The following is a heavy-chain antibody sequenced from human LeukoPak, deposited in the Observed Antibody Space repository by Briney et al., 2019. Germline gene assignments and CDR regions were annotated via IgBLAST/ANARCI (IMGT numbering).Heavy chain of an antibody. J-gene: IGHJ3*02. V-gene: IGHV3-20*04. CDR3: ARELREHGVFDI. CDR2: INWNGGST. Sequence: PGGSLRLSCAASGFTFDDYGMSWVRQAPGKGLEWVSGINWNGGSTYYAASVKGRFSISRDNSKNTVYLQMNSLRAEDTAVYYCARELREHGVFDIWGQGTTVTVSS. D-gene: IGHD1-26*01. CDR1: GFTFDDYG.